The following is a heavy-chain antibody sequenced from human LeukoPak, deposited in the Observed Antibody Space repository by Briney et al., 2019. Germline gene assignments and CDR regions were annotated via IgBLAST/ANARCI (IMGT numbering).Heavy chain of an antibody. CDR1: GGSFTAYY. CDR3: ARGPPDCSSTSCYAFDAFDI. V-gene: IGHV4-34*01. CDR2: INHTGNT. J-gene: IGHJ3*02. Sequence: PSETLSLTCAVHGGSFTAYYWSWIRQPPGKGLEWVGEINHTGNTNYRPSLKSRVTIPIDTSKNQFSLKLSSVTAADTAVYYCARGPPDCSSTSCYAFDAFDIWGQGTMVTVSS. D-gene: IGHD2-2*01.